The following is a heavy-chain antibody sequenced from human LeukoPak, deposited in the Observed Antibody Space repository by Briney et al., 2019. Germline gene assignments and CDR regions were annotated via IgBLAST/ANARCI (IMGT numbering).Heavy chain of an antibody. CDR1: GFTFSNYA. D-gene: IGHD2-15*01. Sequence: GGPLRLSCGASGFTFSNYAIHWVRQAPGKGLEWVAFIRYDGSNKYYADSVKGRFTISRDNSKNTVYLQMNSLRAEDTAVYYCAKHGLPLVVISAPLDYWGQGTLVTVAS. V-gene: IGHV3-30*02. CDR2: IRYDGSNK. J-gene: IGHJ4*02. CDR3: AKHGLPLVVISAPLDY.